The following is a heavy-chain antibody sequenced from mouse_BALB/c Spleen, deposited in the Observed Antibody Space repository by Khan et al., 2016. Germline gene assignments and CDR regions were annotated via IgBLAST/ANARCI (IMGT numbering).Heavy chain of an antibody. Sequence: EVELVESGGGLVQPGGSLKLSCAASGFTFSSYGMSWVRQTPDKRLELVATINSNGGSTYYPDSVKGRFTISRDNAKNTLYLQMSSLKSEDTASYYCARAYYGNFDYWGQGTTLTVSS. V-gene: IGHV5-6-3*01. CDR3: ARAYYGNFDY. D-gene: IGHD2-10*01. CDR2: INSNGGST. CDR1: GFTFSSYG. J-gene: IGHJ2*01.